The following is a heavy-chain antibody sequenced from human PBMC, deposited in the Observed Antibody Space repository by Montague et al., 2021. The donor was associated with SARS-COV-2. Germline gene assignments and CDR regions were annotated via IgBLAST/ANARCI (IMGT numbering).Heavy chain of an antibody. J-gene: IGHJ5*02. CDR2: LYYTGST. V-gene: IGHV4-39*01. D-gene: IGHD6-13*01. CDR3: ARDSSSWYYWFDP. Sequence: SETLSLTGTVSGGSISSSSYYWGWIRQPPGKGLEWIGSLYYTGSTYYNPSLKSRVTISIDTSKNQFSLKLSSVTAADTAVYYCARDSSSWYYWFDPWGQGTLVTVSS. CDR1: GGSISSSSYY.